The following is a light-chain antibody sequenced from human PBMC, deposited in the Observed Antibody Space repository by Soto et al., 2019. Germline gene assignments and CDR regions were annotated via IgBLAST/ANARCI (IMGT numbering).Light chain of an antibody. Sequence: ESVFTQSPRTLSLSPGERATLSFRTSHSVDSIQLAWYQQKPGQARRLLIYGASGRATSIPDRFGGSGSGTDFTLTISMVEPEDFAVYYCQHYGDSRTFGQGTKV. CDR3: QHYGDSRT. CDR2: GAS. CDR1: HSVDSIQ. V-gene: IGKV3-20*01. J-gene: IGKJ1*01.